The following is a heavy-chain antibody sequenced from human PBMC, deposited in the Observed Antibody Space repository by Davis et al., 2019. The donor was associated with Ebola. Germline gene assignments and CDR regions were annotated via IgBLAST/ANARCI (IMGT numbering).Heavy chain of an antibody. J-gene: IGHJ6*02. D-gene: IGHD3-22*01. CDR2: IYYSGRT. Sequence: SETLSLTCTVSGGSVSSGSYYWSWIRQPPGRGLEWIGYIYYSGRTNYNPSLKSRVTISVDTSKNHFSLKLSSVTAADTAVYYCARELYYYDSSGYYYYGMDVWGQGTTVTVSS. CDR3: ARELYYYDSSGYYYYGMDV. V-gene: IGHV4-61*01. CDR1: GGSVSSGSYY.